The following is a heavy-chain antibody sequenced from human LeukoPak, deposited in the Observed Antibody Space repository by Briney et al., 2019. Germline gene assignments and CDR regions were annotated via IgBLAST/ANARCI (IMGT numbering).Heavy chain of an antibody. CDR3: ARLSDRDSNYVGLFDY. V-gene: IGHV5-51*01. CDR1: GYSFTSYW. J-gene: IGHJ4*02. CDR2: IYPGDSDT. Sequence: GESLKISCKGSGYSFTSYWIGWVRQMPGKGLEWMGIIYPGDSDTRYSPSFQGQVTISADKSISTAYLQRSSLKASDTAMYYCARLSDRDSNYVGLFDYWGQGTLVTVSS. D-gene: IGHD4-11*01.